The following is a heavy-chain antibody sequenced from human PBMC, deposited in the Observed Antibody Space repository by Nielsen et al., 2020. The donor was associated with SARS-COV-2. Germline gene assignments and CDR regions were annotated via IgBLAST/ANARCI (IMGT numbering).Heavy chain of an antibody. CDR2: IHYSGSP. V-gene: IGHV4-61*01. J-gene: IGHJ4*02. CDR1: GGSVSSGTYS. CDR3: ARSVLRFLEWSSPFDY. D-gene: IGHD3-3*01. Sequence: SETLSLTCTVSGGSVSSGTYSWSWIRQSPGKGLEWIGYIHYSGSPNYNPSLKSRVTISVDTSKNQFSLKLSSVTAADTAVYYCARSVLRFLEWSSPFDYWGQGTLVTVSS.